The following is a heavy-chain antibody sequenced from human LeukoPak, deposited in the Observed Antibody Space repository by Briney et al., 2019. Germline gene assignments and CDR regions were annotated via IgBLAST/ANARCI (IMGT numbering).Heavy chain of an antibody. V-gene: IGHV3-23*01. CDR2: ISGSGGST. Sequence: SGGSLRLSCAASGFTFSSYGMSWVRQAPGKGLEWVSAISGSGGSTYYADSVKGRFTISRDNAKNSLYLQMNSLRAEDTAVYYCARERGYSGYMDVWGKGTTVTVSS. D-gene: IGHD5-12*01. J-gene: IGHJ6*03. CDR3: ARERGYSGYMDV. CDR1: GFTFSSYG.